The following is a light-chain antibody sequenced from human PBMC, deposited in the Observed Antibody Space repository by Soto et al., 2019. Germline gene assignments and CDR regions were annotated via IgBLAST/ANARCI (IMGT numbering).Light chain of an antibody. CDR2: GAS. V-gene: IGKV3-20*01. CDR3: QGYGFRAWT. CDR1: SSEY. Sequence: SSEYLAWCQHIPGEAQRLLIYGASRWVSGAPYRFRGSGAGTEFTITIRSLQPEDFATYYCQGYGFRAWTCGQGTRVDIK. J-gene: IGKJ1*01.